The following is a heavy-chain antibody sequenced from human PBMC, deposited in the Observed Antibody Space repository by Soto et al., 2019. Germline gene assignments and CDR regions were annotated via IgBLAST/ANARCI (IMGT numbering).Heavy chain of an antibody. V-gene: IGHV4-34*01. J-gene: IGHJ4*02. D-gene: IGHD6-13*01. Sequence: SETLSLTCAVYGGSFSGYYWSWIRQPPGKGLEWIGEINHSGSTNYNPSLKSRVTLSLDTSKNQFSLRLTSVTAADTAVYYCARYSAVSGTYYFDYWGQGTLVTVSS. CDR2: INHSGST. CDR3: ARYSAVSGTYYFDY. CDR1: GGSFSGYY.